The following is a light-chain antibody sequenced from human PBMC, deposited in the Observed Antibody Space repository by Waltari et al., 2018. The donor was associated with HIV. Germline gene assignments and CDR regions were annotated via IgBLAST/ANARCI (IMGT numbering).Light chain of an antibody. V-gene: IGLV3-25*03. CDR1: ALPKQY. CDR2: KDT. CDR3: QSADSNASLWV. J-gene: IGLJ3*02. Sequence: SYELTPPPSVSVSPGQTARTTCSGDALPKQYAYWYQQRPGQAPVLVIYKDTERPSGIPERFSGSSSGTTATLTIIGVQAQDEADYHCQSADSNASLWVFGGGTKLTVL.